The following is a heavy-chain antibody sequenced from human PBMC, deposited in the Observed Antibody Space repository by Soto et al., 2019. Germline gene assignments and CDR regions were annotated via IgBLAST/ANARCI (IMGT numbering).Heavy chain of an antibody. D-gene: IGHD1-26*01. J-gene: IGHJ3*01. V-gene: IGHV2-5*02. CDR3: AQSKWELLRAFEV. Sequence: QITLKESGPTLVKPTQPLTLTCTFAGFSLTRSEVGVGWIRQPQGKDLEWLALIYGDDEKLYSPSLKTRLTITRHTSESQVVLTMTNMDPVDTATYYCAQSKWELLRAFEVLGQGTMVTVSS. CDR2: IYGDDEK. CDR1: GFSLTRSEVG.